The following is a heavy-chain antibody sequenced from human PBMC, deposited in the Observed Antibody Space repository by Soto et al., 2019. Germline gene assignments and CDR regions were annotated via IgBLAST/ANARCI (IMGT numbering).Heavy chain of an antibody. Sequence: KPGGSLRLSCAASGFTFSDYSMNWVRQAPGKGLEWVSYISRSGSDIYYADSVKGRFTISRDNAKNSLFLQMNSLRAEDTAVYYCATVGYCSSTSCQTRYYYYGMDVWCQGTTVTVSS. D-gene: IGHD2-2*03. J-gene: IGHJ6*02. CDR3: ATVGYCSSTSCQTRYYYYGMDV. CDR2: ISRSGSDI. V-gene: IGHV3-11*01. CDR1: GFTFSDYS.